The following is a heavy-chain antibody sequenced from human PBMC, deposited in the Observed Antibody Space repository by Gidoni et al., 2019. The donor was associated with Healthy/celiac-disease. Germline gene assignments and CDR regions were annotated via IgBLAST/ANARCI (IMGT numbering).Heavy chain of an antibody. J-gene: IGHJ3*02. CDR3: ARHGGVTPSDAFDI. Sequence: QLQLQESGPGLVKPSETLSLTCPVSGGSISSSSDYWGWIRQPPGKGREWIGSIYSSGSTYYNPSLKSRVTISVDTSKNQFSLKMSSVTAADTAVYYCARHGGVTPSDAFDIWGQGTMVTVSS. V-gene: IGHV4-39*01. D-gene: IGHD3-3*01. CDR1: GGSISSSSDY. CDR2: IYSSGST.